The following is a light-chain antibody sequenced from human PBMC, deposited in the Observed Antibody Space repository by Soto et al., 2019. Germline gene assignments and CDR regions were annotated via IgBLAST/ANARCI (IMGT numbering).Light chain of an antibody. Sequence: DTQMTQSPSTLSASVGDRVTITCRASQSISTSMAWYQQRPGTAPKLLIYKTSTLESGVPSRFSGSGSGTDFTLSISSLQTDDFATYYCEQYKTYSPTFGQGTMVEVK. CDR2: KTS. V-gene: IGKV1-5*03. CDR1: QSISTS. CDR3: EQYKTYSPT. J-gene: IGKJ1*01.